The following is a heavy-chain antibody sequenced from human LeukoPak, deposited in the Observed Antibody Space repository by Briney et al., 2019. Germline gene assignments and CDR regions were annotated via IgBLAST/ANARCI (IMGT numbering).Heavy chain of an antibody. V-gene: IGHV3-11*01. CDR3: AREGLYSSSSGGYYYMDV. CDR1: GFTFSDYY. J-gene: IGHJ6*03. D-gene: IGHD6-6*01. Sequence: GGSLRLSCAASGFTFSDYYISWIRQAPGKGLEWVSYISSSGSTIYYADFVKGRFTISRDNAKNSLYLQMNSLRAEDTAVYYCAREGLYSSSSGGYYYMDVWGKGTTVTVSS. CDR2: ISSSGSTI.